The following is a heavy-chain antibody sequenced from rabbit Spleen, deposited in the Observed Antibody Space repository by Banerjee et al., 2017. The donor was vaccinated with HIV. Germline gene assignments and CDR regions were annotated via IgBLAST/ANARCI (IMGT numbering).Heavy chain of an antibody. CDR2: IWIGSSGRT. CDR3: ARNGDGGHGDWGL. V-gene: IGHV1S45*01. J-gene: IGHJ6*01. CDR1: GFSFSSSHW. D-gene: IGHD2-1*01. Sequence: QEQLEESGGDLVKPGASLTLTCTASGFSFSSSHWICWVRQAPGKGLEWIACIWIGSSGRTGYANWAKGRFTISKTSSTTVTLQMTSLTDADTATYFCARNGDGGHGDWGLWGPGTLVTVS.